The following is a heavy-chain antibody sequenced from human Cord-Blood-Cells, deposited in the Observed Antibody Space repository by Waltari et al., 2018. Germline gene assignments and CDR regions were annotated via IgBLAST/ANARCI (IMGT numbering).Heavy chain of an antibody. J-gene: IGHJ4*02. Sequence: QLQLQESGPGLVKPSETLSLTCTVSGGSISSSSYYWGWIRQPPGKGLKWIGSIYYSGSTYYNPSLKSRVTISVDTSKNQFSLKLRSVTAADTAVYYCARLDVRFSYYFDYWGQGTLVTVSS. CDR2: IYYSGST. CDR3: ARLDVRFSYYFDY. CDR1: GGSISSSSYY. V-gene: IGHV4-39*01. D-gene: IGHD3-10*02.